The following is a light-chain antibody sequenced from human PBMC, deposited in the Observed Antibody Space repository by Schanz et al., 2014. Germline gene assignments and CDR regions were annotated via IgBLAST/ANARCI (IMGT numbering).Light chain of an antibody. Sequence: QSALTQPPSASGSPGQSVTISCTGTSSDVGGYSFVSWYQQHPGKAPKLLIYGVNKRPSGIPDRFSGSSSGAERYLTISSLQSEDEADYYCQTWDTGIRVFGGGTKLTVL. V-gene: IGLV2-8*01. CDR3: QTWDTGIRV. CDR2: GVN. J-gene: IGLJ3*02. CDR1: SSDVGGYSF.